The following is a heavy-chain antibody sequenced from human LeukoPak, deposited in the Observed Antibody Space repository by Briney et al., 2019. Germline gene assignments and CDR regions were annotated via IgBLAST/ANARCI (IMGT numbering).Heavy chain of an antibody. CDR1: GFTFRSYS. J-gene: IGHJ6*02. CDR3: ARDRVGQQLASSGYYGMDV. V-gene: IGHV3-21*01. CDR2: ISSSSSYM. D-gene: IGHD6-13*01. Sequence: GSLRLSCAASGFTFRSYSMDWVRQAPGKGLEWVSSISSSSSYMYYADSVKGRFTISRDNAKNSLFLQMNSLRAEDTAIYYCARDRVGQQLASSGYYGMDVWGQGTTVTVSS.